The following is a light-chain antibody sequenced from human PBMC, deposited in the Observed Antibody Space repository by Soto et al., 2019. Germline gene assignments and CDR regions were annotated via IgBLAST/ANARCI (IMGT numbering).Light chain of an antibody. V-gene: IGKV1-8*01. CDR2: TAS. CDR3: QQHYRYPHS. J-gene: IGKJ2*01. CDR1: QSISSY. Sequence: AIGVTQSPAAISASTGDRATIACRASQSISSYLALYQQKPGKAPKLLIYTASTLQNGVPSRFSGSGSGTDFTLTIGCLESEDFATYYCQQHYRYPHSLGPGTKLEIK.